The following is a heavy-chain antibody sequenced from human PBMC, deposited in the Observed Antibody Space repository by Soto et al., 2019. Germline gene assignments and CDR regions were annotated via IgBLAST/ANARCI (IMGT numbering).Heavy chain of an antibody. V-gene: IGHV4-30-2*01. CDR2: IYHSGST. CDR3: ARQNYYDSSGGIDP. CDR1: GGSISRGGYS. J-gene: IGHJ5*02. Sequence: SETLSLTCAVSGGSISRGGYSWSWIRQPPGKGLEWIGYIYHSGSTYYNPSLKSRVTISVDRSKNQFSLKLSSVTAADTAVYYCARQNYYDSSGGIDPWGQGTLVTVSS. D-gene: IGHD3-22*01.